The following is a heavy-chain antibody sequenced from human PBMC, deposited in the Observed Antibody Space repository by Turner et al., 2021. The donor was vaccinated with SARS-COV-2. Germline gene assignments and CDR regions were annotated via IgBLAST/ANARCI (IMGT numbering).Heavy chain of an antibody. J-gene: IGHJ6*02. CDR1: GFTFSSYW. D-gene: IGHD3-10*01. CDR2: INSDGSST. V-gene: IGHV3-74*01. Sequence: EVQLVESGGGLVQPGGSLRLSCAASGFTFSSYWMHWVRQAPGKGLVWVSRINSDGSSTTYADSVKGRFTISRDNAKNTLYLQMNSLRAEDTAVYYCARDEVVLLWFGERGYNYYGMDVWGQGTTVTVSS. CDR3: ARDEVVLLWFGERGYNYYGMDV.